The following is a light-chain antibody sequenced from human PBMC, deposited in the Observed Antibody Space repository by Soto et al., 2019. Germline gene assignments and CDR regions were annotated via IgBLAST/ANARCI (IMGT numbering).Light chain of an antibody. J-gene: IGKJ2*01. V-gene: IGKV1-39*01. CDR2: AAS. CDR1: QSISSY. CDR3: PQRYSIPYT. Sequence: DIQMTQSPSSLSASVGDRVTITCRASQSISSYLNWYQQKPGKAPKLLIYAASSLQSGVPSRFSGSGSGTDFTLTISSLQPADFATYYCPQRYSIPYTFGQGTKLEIK.